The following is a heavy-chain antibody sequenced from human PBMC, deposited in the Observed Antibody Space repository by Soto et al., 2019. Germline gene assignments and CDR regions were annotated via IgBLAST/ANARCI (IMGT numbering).Heavy chain of an antibody. V-gene: IGHV1-69*04. D-gene: IGHD2-2*01. CDR2: IIPILGIA. CDR3: ARDWVPAAAIYLGDAFDI. J-gene: IGHJ3*02. Sequence: QVPLVQSGAEVKKPGSSVKVSCKASGGTFSSYPISWVRQAPGQGLEWMGRIIPILGIANYAQKFQGRVTITADKSTSTAYMELSSLRSEDTAVYYCARDWVPAAAIYLGDAFDIWGQGTMVTVSS. CDR1: GGTFSSYP.